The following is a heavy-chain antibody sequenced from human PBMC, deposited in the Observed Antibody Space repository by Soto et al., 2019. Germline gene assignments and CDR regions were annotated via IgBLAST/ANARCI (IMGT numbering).Heavy chain of an antibody. CDR1: GGSISSSNW. CDR3: ARPVTSPDHLDI. J-gene: IGHJ3*02. CDR2: IYHTGST. V-gene: IGHV4-4*02. Sequence: SETLSLTCAVSGGSISSSNWWSWVRQPPGKGLEWIGEIYHTGSTNYNPSPKSRVTISVDKSKNQFSLKLSSVTAADTTALYYCARPVTSPDHLDIWGQGTMVTVSS. D-gene: IGHD4-4*01.